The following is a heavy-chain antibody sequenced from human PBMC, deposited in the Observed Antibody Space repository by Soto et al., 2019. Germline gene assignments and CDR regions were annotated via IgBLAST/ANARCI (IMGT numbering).Heavy chain of an antibody. D-gene: IGHD4-4*01. V-gene: IGHV4-4*02. CDR2: IYHSGST. J-gene: IGHJ4*02. Sequence: PSETLSLTCAVSGGSISSSNWWSWVRQPPGKGLEWIGEIYHSGSTNYNPSLKSRVTISVDKSKNQFFLRLTSVTAADTGVYFCARTLGPQVTGYVDSDYRWTIDQWGQGTLVTVSS. CDR1: GGSISSSNW. CDR3: ARTLGPQVTGYVDSDYRWTIDQ.